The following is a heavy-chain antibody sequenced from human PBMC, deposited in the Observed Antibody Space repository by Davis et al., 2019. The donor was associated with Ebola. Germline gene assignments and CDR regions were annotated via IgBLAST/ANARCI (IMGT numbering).Heavy chain of an antibody. J-gene: IGHJ4*02. D-gene: IGHD4-17*01. CDR3: ARRLGYGDYCFDY. Sequence: SETLSLTCTVSGGSISSTNFYWGWIRQPPGKGLEWIGSIHHSGNTYYNPSLKSRVTTSVDTSNNQFSLRLSSVTAADTAVYYCARRLGYGDYCFDYWGQGSLVTVSS. CDR2: IHHSGNT. CDR1: GGSISSTNFY. V-gene: IGHV4-39*07.